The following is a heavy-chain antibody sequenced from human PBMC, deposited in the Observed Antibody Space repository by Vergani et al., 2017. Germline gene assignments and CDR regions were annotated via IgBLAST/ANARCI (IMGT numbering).Heavy chain of an antibody. D-gene: IGHD2-2*01. V-gene: IGHV3-33*08. CDR1: GGSFSGYY. Sequence: QVQLQQWGAGLLKPSETLSLTCAVYGGSFSGYYWSWIRQPPGKGLEWVAVIWYDGSNKYYADSVKGRFTISRDNSKNTLYLQMNSLRAEDTAVYYCAREHIVVVPAVEANYYGMDVWGQGTTVTVSS. CDR3: AREHIVVVPAVEANYYGMDV. CDR2: IWYDGSNK. J-gene: IGHJ6*02.